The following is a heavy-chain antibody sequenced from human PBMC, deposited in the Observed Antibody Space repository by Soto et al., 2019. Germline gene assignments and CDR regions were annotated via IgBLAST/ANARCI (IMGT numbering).Heavy chain of an antibody. CDR1: GFTFSSYA. Sequence: EVQLLDSGGGLVQPGGSLRLSCAASGFTFSSYAMNWVRQAPGKGLEWVSVISGSGDSTYYADSVKGRFTISRDNSKNPLSLQMNSLRSEDTAVYYCARRGPGTYFDYWGQGTLVTVSS. D-gene: IGHD6-13*01. CDR2: ISGSGDST. CDR3: ARRGPGTYFDY. J-gene: IGHJ4*02. V-gene: IGHV3-23*01.